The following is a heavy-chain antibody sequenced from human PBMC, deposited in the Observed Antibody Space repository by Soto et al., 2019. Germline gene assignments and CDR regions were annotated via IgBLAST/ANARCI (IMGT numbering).Heavy chain of an antibody. D-gene: IGHD2-8*02. J-gene: IGHJ4*02. CDR1: GFIYSSCA. Sequence: QVQLVESGGGVVQPGRSLRLSCSASGFIYSSCAMHWVRQVQGKGLEWLAVVSHDGTLYPYADSVRGRFTISRDNSRKMLYLQMNSLRPDDTAVYYCVKDRSDTWSFDNWGQGTLVTVSS. V-gene: IGHV3-30*18. CDR3: VKDRSDTWSFDN. CDR2: VSHDGTLY.